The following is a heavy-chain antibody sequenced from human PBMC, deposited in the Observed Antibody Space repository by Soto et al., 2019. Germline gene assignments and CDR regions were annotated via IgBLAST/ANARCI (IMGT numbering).Heavy chain of an antibody. D-gene: IGHD1-1*01. CDR1: SRSISDSYCY. CDR3: ASFVGRNNSYFDL. Sequence: QLQLQEPVPGLVKPSETLSLNCTVSSRSISDSYCYWGWIRQPPGKGLESIGNIYYDGNTYYNPSLKSLVTISRDTSKTRFSLKTPSVTAADTAVYYCASFVGRNNSYFDLWGPGNLVTVSS. J-gene: IGHJ2*01. V-gene: IGHV4-39*01. CDR2: IYYDGNT.